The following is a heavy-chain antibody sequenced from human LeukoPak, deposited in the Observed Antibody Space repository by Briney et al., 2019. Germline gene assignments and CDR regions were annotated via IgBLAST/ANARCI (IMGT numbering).Heavy chain of an antibody. CDR2: MNPNSGNT. D-gene: IGHD4-11*01. V-gene: IGHV1-8*03. CDR1: VYTFTNYD. Sequence: ASVKVSCKASVYTFTNYDINWVRQATGQGLEWMGWMNPNSGNTGYAEKFQGRVTITRDTSITTAYMELTSLRSEDSAVYYCARGPAYSSYGASYYYYMDVWGKGTTVTVSS. CDR3: ARGPAYSSYGASYYYYMDV. J-gene: IGHJ6*03.